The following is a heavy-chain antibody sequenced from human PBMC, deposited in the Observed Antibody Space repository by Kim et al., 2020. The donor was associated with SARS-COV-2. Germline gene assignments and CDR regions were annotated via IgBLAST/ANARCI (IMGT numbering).Heavy chain of an antibody. D-gene: IGHD3-10*01. CDR1: GGSISRGEYY. J-gene: IGHJ6*02. Sequence: SETLSLTCTVSGGSISRGEYYWSWIRQPPGKGLEWIGYISYSGSTYYNPSLKSRLTISADTSKNQSSLKLSSVTAADTAVYYCARGYGSGSYYYYYGMDVWGQGTRVTVSS. CDR3: ARGYGSGSYYYYYGMDV. V-gene: IGHV4-30-4*01. CDR2: ISYSGST.